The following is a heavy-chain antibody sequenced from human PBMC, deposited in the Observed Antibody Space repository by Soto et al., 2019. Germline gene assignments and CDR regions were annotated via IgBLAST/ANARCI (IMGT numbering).Heavy chain of an antibody. CDR2: IYSGGST. D-gene: IGHD3-9*01. CDR1: GFTVSSNY. J-gene: IGHJ4*02. Sequence: GGSLRLSCAASGFTVSSNYMSWVRQAPGKGLEWVSVIYSGGSTYYADSVKGRFTISRDNSKNTLYLQMNSLRAEDTAVYYCARDGGNDILTGYDYWGQGTLVIVSS. V-gene: IGHV3-66*01. CDR3: ARDGGNDILTGYDY.